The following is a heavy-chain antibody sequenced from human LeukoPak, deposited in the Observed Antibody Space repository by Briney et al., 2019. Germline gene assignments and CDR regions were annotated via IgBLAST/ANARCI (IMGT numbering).Heavy chain of an antibody. J-gene: IGHJ6*03. CDR3: AREAHTYYDILTGYKSYYYYYMDV. V-gene: IGHV3-21*01. CDR1: GFTFSRYI. D-gene: IGHD3-9*01. Sequence: GGSLRLSCAASGFTFSRYIMNWVRQAPGKGLEWVSSISSSGNIIYYADSVKGRFTISRDNAKNSLYLQMNSLRAEDTAVYYCAREAHTYYDILTGYKSYYYYYMDVWGKGTTVTVSS. CDR2: ISSSGNII.